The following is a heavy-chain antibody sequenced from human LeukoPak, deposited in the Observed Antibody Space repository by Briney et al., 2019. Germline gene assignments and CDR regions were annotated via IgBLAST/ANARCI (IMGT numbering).Heavy chain of an antibody. V-gene: IGHV3-7*04. CDR3: VRGTPQYTSSWYNY. J-gene: IGHJ4*02. D-gene: IGHD6-13*01. Sequence: PGGSLRLSCAVSGFTFSSYWMSWVRQAPGKGLEWVANIKEDGSKRYYVDSVKGRFTISRDNAKNSLFLQMNSLRAEDTAVYYCVRGTPQYTSSWYNYWGQGTLVTVSS. CDR2: IKEDGSKR. CDR1: GFTFSSYW.